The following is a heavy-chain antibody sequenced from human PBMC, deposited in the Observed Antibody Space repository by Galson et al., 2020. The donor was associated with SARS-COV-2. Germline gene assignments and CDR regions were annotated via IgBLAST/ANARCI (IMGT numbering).Heavy chain of an antibody. J-gene: IGHJ4*02. CDR3: ARESRWDLYFDH. CDR1: GGSISSGSYY. D-gene: IGHD1-26*01. V-gene: IGHV4-61*02. Sequence: SETLSLTCTVSGGSISSGSYYWSWIRQPAGKGLEWIGRIYTGVNTNSNPSLKSRVTISVDTSKNQFSLKLSSVTAADTAEYYCARESRWDLYFDHWGQGTLVTVSS. CDR2: IYTGVNT.